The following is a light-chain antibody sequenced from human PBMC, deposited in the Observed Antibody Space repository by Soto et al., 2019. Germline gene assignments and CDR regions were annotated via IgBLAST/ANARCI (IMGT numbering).Light chain of an antibody. CDR3: LQYKSYWT. Sequence: DIQMTQSPSTLSASVGDRVSITCRASQSISRQLAWYQQKPGKAPNLLIYQASNLETGVPSRFTGSGSGTEFTLTISSLHPDDLATYYCLQYKSYWTFGQGTKVEVK. CDR2: QAS. V-gene: IGKV1-5*03. CDR1: QSISRQ. J-gene: IGKJ1*01.